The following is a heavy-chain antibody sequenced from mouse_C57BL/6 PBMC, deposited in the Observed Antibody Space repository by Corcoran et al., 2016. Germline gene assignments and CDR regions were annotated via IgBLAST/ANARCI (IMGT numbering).Heavy chain of an antibody. J-gene: IGHJ2*01. V-gene: IGHV1-26*01. D-gene: IGHD2-1*01. Sequence: EVQLQQSGPELVKPGASVKISCKASGYTFTDYYMNWVKQSHGKSLEWIGDINPNNGGTSYNQKFKGKATLTVDKSSSTAYMELRSLTSEDSAVYYCAPYGNSYYFDYWGQGTTLTVSS. CDR3: APYGNSYYFDY. CDR1: GYTFTDYY. CDR2: INPNNGGT.